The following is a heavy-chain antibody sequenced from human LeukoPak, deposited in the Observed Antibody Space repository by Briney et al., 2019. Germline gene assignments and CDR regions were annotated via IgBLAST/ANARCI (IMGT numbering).Heavy chain of an antibody. Sequence: ASVKVSCKASGYTFTGYYMHWLRQAPGQGLEWMGWINPNSGGTNYAQKFQGRVTMTRDTSISTAYMELSRLRSDDTAVDYCARDSAVRHFWSGYYGYWGQGTLVTVSS. CDR3: ARDSAVRHFWSGYYGY. CDR1: GYTFTGYY. V-gene: IGHV1-2*02. CDR2: INPNSGGT. D-gene: IGHD3-3*02. J-gene: IGHJ4*02.